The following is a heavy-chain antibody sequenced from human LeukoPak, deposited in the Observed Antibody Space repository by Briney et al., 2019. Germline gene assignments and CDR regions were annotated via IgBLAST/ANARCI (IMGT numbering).Heavy chain of an antibody. CDR1: GGSFSGYY. CDR2: INHSGST. V-gene: IGHV4-34*01. J-gene: IGHJ4*02. CDR3: ARLVCGGDCYSDY. Sequence: PETLSLTCAVYGGSFSGYYWSWIRQPPGKGLEWIGEINHSGSTNYNPSLKSRVTISVDTSKNQFSLKLSSVTAADTAVYYCARLVCGGDCYSDYWGQGTLVTVSS. D-gene: IGHD2-21*02.